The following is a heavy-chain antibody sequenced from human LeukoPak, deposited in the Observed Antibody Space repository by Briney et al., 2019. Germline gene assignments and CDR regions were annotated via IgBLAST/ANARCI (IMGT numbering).Heavy chain of an antibody. CDR2: VYYSGSA. CDR3: ARLRPSGMGGGFDY. V-gene: IGHV4-61*01. CDR1: GGSISSSNW. Sequence: PSGTLSLTCGVSGGSISSSNWWSWIRQPPGKGVEWIGYVYYSGSAHYNPSLKSRVTISVDSSKNQFSLKLSSVAAADTAVYYCARLRPSGMGGGFDYWGQGTLVTVSS. D-gene: IGHD3-10*01. J-gene: IGHJ4*02.